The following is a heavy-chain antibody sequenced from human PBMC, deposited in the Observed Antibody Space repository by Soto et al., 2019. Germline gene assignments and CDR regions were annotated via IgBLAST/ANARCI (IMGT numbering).Heavy chain of an antibody. Sequence: QVQLVESGGGVVQPGRSLRLSCAASGFTFSSYGMHWVRQAPGKGLEWVAVIWYDGSNKYYADSVKGRFTISRDNSKNTRYLKRNSLRAEDTAVYYCARDGIVGATLGSFDYGGQGTLVTVSS. D-gene: IGHD1-26*01. CDR3: ARDGIVGATLGSFDY. CDR1: GFTFSSYG. J-gene: IGHJ4*02. V-gene: IGHV3-33*01. CDR2: IWYDGSNK.